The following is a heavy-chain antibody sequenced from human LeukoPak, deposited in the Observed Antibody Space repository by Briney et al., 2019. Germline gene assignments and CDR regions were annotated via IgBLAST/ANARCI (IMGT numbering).Heavy chain of an antibody. Sequence: GRSLRLFCAASGFTFSSYAMHWFRQAPGKGLEWVAVISYDGSNKYYADSVKGRFTISRDNSKNTLYLQMNSLRAEDTAVYYCARKAIGWWFDPWGQGTLVTVSS. V-gene: IGHV3-30*01. CDR3: ARKAIGWWFDP. J-gene: IGHJ5*02. CDR1: GFTFSSYA. CDR2: ISYDGSNK. D-gene: IGHD5-24*01.